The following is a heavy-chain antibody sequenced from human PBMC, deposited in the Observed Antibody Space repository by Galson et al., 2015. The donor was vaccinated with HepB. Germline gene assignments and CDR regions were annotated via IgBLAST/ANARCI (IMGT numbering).Heavy chain of an antibody. Sequence: SVKVSCKASGYTFTSYAMHWVRQAPGQRLEWMGWINAGNGNTKYSQKFQGRVTITRDTSASTAYMELSSLRSEDTAVYYCARDLRVVRGEGFDYWGQGTLVTVSS. CDR1: GYTFTSYA. D-gene: IGHD3-10*01. CDR3: ARDLRVVRGEGFDY. CDR2: INAGNGNT. J-gene: IGHJ4*02. V-gene: IGHV1-3*01.